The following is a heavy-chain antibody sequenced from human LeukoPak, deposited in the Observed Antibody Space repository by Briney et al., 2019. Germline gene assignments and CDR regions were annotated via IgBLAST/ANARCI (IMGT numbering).Heavy chain of an antibody. J-gene: IGHJ4*02. CDR1: GGSISSGGYY. CDR2: IYYSGST. V-gene: IGHV4-31*03. Sequence: SESLSLTCTVSGGSISSGGYYWSWIRQHPGKGLEWIGYIYYSGSTYYNPSLKSRVTISVDTSKNQFSLKLSSVTAADTAVYYCARDLGYYDSSGYFDYWGQGTLVTVSS. CDR3: ARDLGYYDSSGYFDY. D-gene: IGHD3-22*01.